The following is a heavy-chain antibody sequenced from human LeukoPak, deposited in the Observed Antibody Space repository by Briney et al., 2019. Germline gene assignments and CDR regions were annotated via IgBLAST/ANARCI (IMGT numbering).Heavy chain of an antibody. V-gene: IGHV1-18*01. CDR1: GYTFTSYG. CDR2: ISAYNGNT. J-gene: IGHJ4*02. D-gene: IGHD4-23*01. CDR3: AAVESTVVNDY. Sequence: ASVKVSCKASGYTFTSYGISWVRQAPGQGLEWMGWISAYNGNTNYAQKLQGRVTMTTDTSTSTAYMELSSLRSEDTAVYYCAAVESTVVNDYWGQGTLVTVSS.